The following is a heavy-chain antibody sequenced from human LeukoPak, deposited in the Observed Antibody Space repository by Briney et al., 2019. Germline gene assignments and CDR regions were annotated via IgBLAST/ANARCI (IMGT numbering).Heavy chain of an antibody. CDR1: GGTFISYA. Sequence: GASVKVSCKASGGTFISYAISWVRQAPGQGLEWMGGIIPIFGTANYAQKFQGRVTITADESTSTAYMELSSLRSEDTAVYYCARVPDGSSGFDYWGQGTLVTVSS. D-gene: IGHD6-25*01. J-gene: IGHJ4*02. V-gene: IGHV1-69*13. CDR2: IIPIFGTA. CDR3: ARVPDGSSGFDY.